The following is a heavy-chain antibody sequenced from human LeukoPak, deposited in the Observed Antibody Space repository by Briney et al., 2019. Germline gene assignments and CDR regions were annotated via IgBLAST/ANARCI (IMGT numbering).Heavy chain of an antibody. D-gene: IGHD6-19*01. V-gene: IGHV3-30*18. J-gene: IGHJ4*02. Sequence: GSLRLSCAASGFTFSSYGMHWVRQAPGKGLEWVAVISYDGSNKYHVDSVKGRFTISRDNSRNTLYLQMNSLKSDDTAVYYCAKGRTAVAAPDYWGQGTLVTVSS. CDR3: AKGRTAVAAPDY. CDR2: ISYDGSNK. CDR1: GFTFSSYG.